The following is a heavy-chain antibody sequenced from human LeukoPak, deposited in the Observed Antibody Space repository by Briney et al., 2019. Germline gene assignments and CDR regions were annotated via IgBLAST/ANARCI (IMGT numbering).Heavy chain of an antibody. D-gene: IGHD2-21*02. J-gene: IGHJ4*02. Sequence: GGSLRLSCAASGFTVSSNYMSWVRQAPGKGLEWVSLIYSDGSTYYADSVKGRFSISRHNSKNTLYLQMNSLRAEDTAVYYCARDPAYCGGDCYPTGYFDYWGQGTLVTVSS. CDR3: ARDPAYCGGDCYPTGYFDY. CDR2: IYSDGST. CDR1: GFTVSSNY. V-gene: IGHV3-53*01.